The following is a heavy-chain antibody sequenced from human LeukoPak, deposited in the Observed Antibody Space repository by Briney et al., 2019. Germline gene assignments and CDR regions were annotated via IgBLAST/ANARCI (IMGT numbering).Heavy chain of an antibody. Sequence: ASVKVSCKASGYTFTSYGISWVRQAPGQGLEWMGWISAYNGNTNYAQKVQGRVTMTTDTSTNTAYMELRSLRSDDTAVYYCARDPFSRYYYDSLGNWFDPWGQGTLVTVSS. CDR3: ARDPFSRYYYDSLGNWFDP. V-gene: IGHV1-18*01. CDR1: GYTFTSYG. J-gene: IGHJ5*02. D-gene: IGHD3-22*01. CDR2: ISAYNGNT.